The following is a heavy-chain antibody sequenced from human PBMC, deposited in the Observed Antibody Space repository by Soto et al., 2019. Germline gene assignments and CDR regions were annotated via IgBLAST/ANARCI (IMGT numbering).Heavy chain of an antibody. CDR3: ARTPLYYMDV. Sequence: SETLSLTCTVSGVSVSSISYYWGWIRQPPGKGLEWIGHIYYSGSTYYTPSLESRLTISVDTSMNQFSLKLSSVTAADTAVYYCARTPLYYMDVWGKGTPVTVSS. CDR2: IYYSGST. CDR1: GVSVSSISYY. D-gene: IGHD2-15*01. V-gene: IGHV4-39*01. J-gene: IGHJ6*03.